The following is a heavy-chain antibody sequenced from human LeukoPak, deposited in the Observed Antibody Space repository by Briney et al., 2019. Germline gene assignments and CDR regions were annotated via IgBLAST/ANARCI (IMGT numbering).Heavy chain of an antibody. CDR2: ISSSSSYI. V-gene: IGHV3-21*01. Sequence: GGSLRLSCAASGFTFSSYSMNWVRQAPGKGLERVSSISSSSSYIYYADSVKGRFTISRDNAKNSLYLQMNSLRAEDTAVYYCARGGWGYHDFWSGYYAFDYWGQGTLVTVSS. CDR3: ARGGWGYHDFWSGYYAFDY. J-gene: IGHJ4*02. D-gene: IGHD3-3*01. CDR1: GFTFSSYS.